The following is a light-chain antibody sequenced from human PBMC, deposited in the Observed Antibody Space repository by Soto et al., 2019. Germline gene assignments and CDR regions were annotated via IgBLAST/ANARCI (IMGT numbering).Light chain of an antibody. CDR3: QQYNDYWT. Sequence: DIQMTQSPSTLSASVGDRVVITCRASQSITTWLAWYQQKPGKAPKLLIYDASSLESGVPSRFSGSGSGTEFTLTISSLQTDDFATSYCQQYNDYWTFGQGTKVEIK. CDR2: DAS. CDR1: QSITTW. J-gene: IGKJ1*01. V-gene: IGKV1-5*01.